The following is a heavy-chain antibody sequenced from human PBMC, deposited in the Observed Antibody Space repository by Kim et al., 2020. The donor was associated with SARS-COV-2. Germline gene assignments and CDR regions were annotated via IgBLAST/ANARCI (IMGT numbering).Heavy chain of an antibody. CDR1: GFTFSNAW. Sequence: GGSLRLSCAASGFTFSNAWMSWVRQAPGKGLEWVGRIKSKTDGGTTDYAAPVKGRFTISRDDSKNTLYLQMNSLKTEDTAVYYCTTDRHGVVAATPNWFGPWGQGTLVTVSS. V-gene: IGHV3-15*01. CDR2: IKSKTDGGTT. J-gene: IGHJ5*02. D-gene: IGHD2-15*01. CDR3: TTDRHGVVAATPNWFGP.